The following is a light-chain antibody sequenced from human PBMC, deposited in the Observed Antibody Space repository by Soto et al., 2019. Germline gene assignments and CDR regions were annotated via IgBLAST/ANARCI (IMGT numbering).Light chain of an antibody. CDR3: SSFTGSKYV. Sequence: QSALTQPASVSGSPGQSITISCTGTISDVGGYNFVSWYQQYPGKAPKLMICDVSNRPSGVSNRFSGSKSGNTASLTISGLQAEDEADYYCSSFTGSKYVFGTGTKVTVL. V-gene: IGLV2-14*03. CDR2: DVS. J-gene: IGLJ1*01. CDR1: ISDVGGYNF.